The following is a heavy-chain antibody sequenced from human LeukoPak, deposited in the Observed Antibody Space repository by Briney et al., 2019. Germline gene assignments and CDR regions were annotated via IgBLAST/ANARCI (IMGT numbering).Heavy chain of an antibody. V-gene: IGHV4-61*02. J-gene: IGHJ4*02. D-gene: IGHD2-15*01. CDR3: ARGDCNGGSCYLSLTTIDY. CDR2: IYTSGST. CDR1: SGSISSGNYY. Sequence: SETLSLTCTVSSGSISSGNYYWSWIRQPAGKGLQWIGRIYTSGSTNYNPSLKSRVTMSVDTSKNQFSLKVSSVTAADTAVYYCARGDCNGGSCYLSLTTIDYWGQGTLVTVSS.